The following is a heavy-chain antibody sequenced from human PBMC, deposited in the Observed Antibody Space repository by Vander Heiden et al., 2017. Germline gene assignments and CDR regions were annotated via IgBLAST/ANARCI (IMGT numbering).Heavy chain of an antibody. Sequence: QVQLLESGPGLVKPSETLSLPCTVSGGPVNSGSHHWSWIRQPPGKGLEWIGYIHYSGSTKYNPSLKSRVTMSVDTSKNQFSLKMSSVTAADTAVYHCARVTFDYGDRDYFDFWGQGTLVTVSA. CDR2: IHYSGST. CDR1: GGPVNSGSHH. J-gene: IGHJ4*02. CDR3: ARVTFDYGDRDYFDF. V-gene: IGHV4-61*01. D-gene: IGHD4-17*01.